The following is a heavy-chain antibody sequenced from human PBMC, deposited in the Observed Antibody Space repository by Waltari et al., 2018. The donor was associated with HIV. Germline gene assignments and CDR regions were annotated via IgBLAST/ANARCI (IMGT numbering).Heavy chain of an antibody. CDR2: ISGSGGST. D-gene: IGHD3-22*01. CDR1: GFTFRNYP. Sequence: EVQLLESGGGLVQPGGSLRLPCAAAGFTFRNYPLSWVRQGPGKGLEWVSSISGSGGSTYYADSVKGRFTVSRDNSKDTLFLQMNSLRAEDTALYYCAKEGIIVITDAFDIWGQGTMVIVSS. CDR3: AKEGIIVITDAFDI. V-gene: IGHV3-23*01. J-gene: IGHJ3*02.